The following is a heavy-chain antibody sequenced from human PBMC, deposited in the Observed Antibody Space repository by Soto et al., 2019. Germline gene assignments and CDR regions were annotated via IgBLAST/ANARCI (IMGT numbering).Heavy chain of an antibody. CDR2: SYYSGNT. Sequence: SETLSLTCNVSGGSISSGGYYWNWIRQHPGKGLEWIGYSYYSGNTYYNPSLKGRVTISVDTSKNQFSLKLSSVTAADTAVYYCARDLLDCTPCYYYGMDVWGQGTTVTVSS. D-gene: IGHD2-8*01. V-gene: IGHV4-31*03. CDR1: GGSISSGGYY. CDR3: ARDLLDCTPCYYYGMDV. J-gene: IGHJ6*02.